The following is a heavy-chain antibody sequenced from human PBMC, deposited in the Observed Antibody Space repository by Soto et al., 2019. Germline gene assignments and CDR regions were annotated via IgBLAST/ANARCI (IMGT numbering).Heavy chain of an antibody. V-gene: IGHV4-4*02. CDR2: IYHSGST. D-gene: IGHD1-26*01. Sequence: PPGKGLEWIGEIYHSGSTNYSPSLKSRVTISVDNSKNQFSLKLSSVTAADTAVYYCARVSGSYYYGMDVWGQGTTVTVSS. CDR3: ARVSGSYYYGMDV. J-gene: IGHJ6*02.